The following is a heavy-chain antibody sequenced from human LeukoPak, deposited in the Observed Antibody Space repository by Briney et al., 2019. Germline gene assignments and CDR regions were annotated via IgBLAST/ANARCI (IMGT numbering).Heavy chain of an antibody. D-gene: IGHD3-3*01. V-gene: IGHV4-39*07. J-gene: IGHJ4*02. CDR1: GGSIAIRNYY. Sequence: SETLSLTCAVSGGSIAIRNYYWAWIRQSPGRGLEWLGSVYSSGSVYYNPSLKSRVTISVDTSKNQFSLKLSSVTAADTAVYYCARGSNGYYDFWSGYLSPFDYWGQGTLVTVSS. CDR2: VYSSGSV. CDR3: ARGSNGYYDFWSGYLSPFDY.